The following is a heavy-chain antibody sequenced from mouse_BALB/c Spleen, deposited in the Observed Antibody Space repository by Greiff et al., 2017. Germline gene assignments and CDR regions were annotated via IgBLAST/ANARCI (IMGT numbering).Heavy chain of an antibody. CDR3: AREPFYGNYAYFDD. CDR1: GYTFTDYN. CDR2: IYPYNGGT. J-gene: IGHJ2*01. Sequence: VQLKQSGPELVKPGASVKISCKASGYTFTDYNMHWVKQSHGKSLEWIGYIYPYNGGTGYNQKFKSKATLTVDNSSSTAYMELRSLTSEDSAVYYCAREPFYGNYAYFDDWGQGTTLTVSS. V-gene: IGHV1S29*02. D-gene: IGHD2-10*01.